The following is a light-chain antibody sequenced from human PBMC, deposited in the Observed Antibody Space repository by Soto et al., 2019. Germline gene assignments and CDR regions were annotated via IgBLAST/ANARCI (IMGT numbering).Light chain of an antibody. CDR2: GTS. CDR1: QSIGSSY. J-gene: IGKJ4*02. V-gene: IGKV3-20*01. Sequence: EIVLTQSPGTLSLSPGERATLSCWTSQSIGSSYLGWYQQKPGQAPRLVIFGTSNRATGIPDRFSGSGSGTEFTLTFNRLEPEDGAVYYCQQCALAAATFGGGTKVEI. CDR3: QQCALAAAT.